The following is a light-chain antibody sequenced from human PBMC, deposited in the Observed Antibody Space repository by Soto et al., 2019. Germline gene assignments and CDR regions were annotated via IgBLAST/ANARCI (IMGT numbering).Light chain of an antibody. CDR2: GAS. CDR1: QSVRSSY. V-gene: IGKV3-20*01. J-gene: IGKJ2*01. CDR3: QQYGDLYT. Sequence: PGERATLSCRASQSVRSSYLAWYQQKPGQAPRPLIYGASSRATGIPDRFSGSGSGTDFTLTISRLEPEDFAVYYCQQYGDLYTFGQGTKVDIK.